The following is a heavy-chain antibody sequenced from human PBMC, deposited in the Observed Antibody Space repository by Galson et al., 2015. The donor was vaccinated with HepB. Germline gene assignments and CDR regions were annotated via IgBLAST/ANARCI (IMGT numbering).Heavy chain of an antibody. CDR3: ARDLGGEPPGDYYYGMEV. J-gene: IGHJ6*02. CDR2: IIPILGIA. Sequence: SVKVSCKASGGTFSSYTISWVRQAPGQGLEWMGRIIPILGIANYAQKFQGRVTITADKSTSTAYMELSSLGSEDTAVYYCARDLGGEPPGDYYYGMEVWGQGAPGTGPS. D-gene: IGHD1-14*01. CDR1: GGTFSSYT. V-gene: IGHV1-69*04.